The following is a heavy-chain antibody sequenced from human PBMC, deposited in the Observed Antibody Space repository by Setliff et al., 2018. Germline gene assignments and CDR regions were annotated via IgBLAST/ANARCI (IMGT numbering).Heavy chain of an antibody. Sequence: ASETLSLTCTVSGASLRSGSNYWGWFRQPAGKGLEWVGRIYTDGTTNYNPSLKSRVSISADTSMNHFSLRMTSVSAADTAVYYCAKERYFDWFFENWGQGTLVTVSS. J-gene: IGHJ4*02. V-gene: IGHV4-61*02. CDR1: GASLRSGSNY. CDR3: AKERYFDWFFEN. D-gene: IGHD3-9*01. CDR2: IYTDGTT.